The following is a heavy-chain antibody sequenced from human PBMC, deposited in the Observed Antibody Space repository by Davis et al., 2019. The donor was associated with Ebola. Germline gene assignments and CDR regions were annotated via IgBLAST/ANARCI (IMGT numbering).Heavy chain of an antibody. Sequence: ASVKVPCKASGYSFTNYAMHWVRQAPGQGLEWMGWISAYNGNTNYAQKLQGRVTMTTDTSTTTAYMEVGSLTSDDTAVYYCARAQFPTTSDHWGQGTLVTVSS. CDR3: ARAQFPTTSDH. V-gene: IGHV1-18*01. CDR1: GYSFTNYA. J-gene: IGHJ4*02. D-gene: IGHD1-1*01. CDR2: ISAYNGNT.